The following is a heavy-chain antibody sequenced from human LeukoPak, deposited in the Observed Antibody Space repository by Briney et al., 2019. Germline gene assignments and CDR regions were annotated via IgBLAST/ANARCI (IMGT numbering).Heavy chain of an antibody. Sequence: GGSLGLSCAASGFTFSSYAMSWVRLAPGKGLEWVSAISGSGGSTYYADSVKGRFTISRDNSKNTLYLQMNSLRAEDTAVYYCAKGIGAVAEREYYFDYWGQGTLVTVSS. CDR2: ISGSGGST. J-gene: IGHJ4*02. V-gene: IGHV3-23*01. CDR3: AKGIGAVAEREYYFDY. CDR1: GFTFSSYA. D-gene: IGHD6-19*01.